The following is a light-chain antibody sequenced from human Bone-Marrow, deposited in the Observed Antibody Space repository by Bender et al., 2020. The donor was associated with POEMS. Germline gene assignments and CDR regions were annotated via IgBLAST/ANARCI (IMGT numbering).Light chain of an antibody. CDR1: GTTLGNYNV. CDR3: CSYARSGTI. Sequence: QSALTQPASVSGSPGQSITLSCTGTGTTLGNYNVVSWYQQHPGEAPKLIIYEGGERPSGVSNRFSGSKSGNTASLTISGLQPEDEADYYCCSYARSGTIFGGGTKLTVL. CDR2: EGG. J-gene: IGLJ2*01. V-gene: IGLV2-23*03.